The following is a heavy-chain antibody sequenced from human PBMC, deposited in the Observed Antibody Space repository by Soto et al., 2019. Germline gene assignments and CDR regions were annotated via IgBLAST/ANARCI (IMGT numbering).Heavy chain of an antibody. V-gene: IGHV1-69*13. CDR2: IIPIFGTA. Sequence: ASVKVSCKASGYTLTSYGISWVRQAPGQGLEWMGGIIPIFGTANYAQKFQGRVTITADESTSTAYMELSSLRSEDTAVYYCARPLYYYDSSGAPYDAFDIWGQGTMVTVSS. D-gene: IGHD3-22*01. CDR1: GYTLTSYG. CDR3: ARPLYYYDSSGAPYDAFDI. J-gene: IGHJ3*02.